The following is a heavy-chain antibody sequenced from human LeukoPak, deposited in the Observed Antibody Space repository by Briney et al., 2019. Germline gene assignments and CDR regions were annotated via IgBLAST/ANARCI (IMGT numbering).Heavy chain of an antibody. CDR1: GFTFSSYE. D-gene: IGHD6-13*01. J-gene: IGHJ4*02. Sequence: GGSLRLSCAASGFTFSSYEMNWVRQAPGKGLEWVSYISSSGSTIYYADSVKGRFTISRDNAKNSLYLQMNSLRAEDTAVYYCARSVLSGCSSSWPLYWGQGTLVTVSS. CDR2: ISSSGSTI. V-gene: IGHV3-48*03. CDR3: ARSVLSGCSSSWPLY.